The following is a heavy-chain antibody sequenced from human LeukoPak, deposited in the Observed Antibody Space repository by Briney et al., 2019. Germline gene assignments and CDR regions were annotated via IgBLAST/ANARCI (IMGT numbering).Heavy chain of an antibody. D-gene: IGHD3-10*01. CDR3: ARGYYGSGSYPRVYNWFDP. Sequence: SETLSLTCTVSGGSISSGGYYWSWIRQHPGKGLEWIGYIYYSGSTHYNPSLKSRVTMSVDTSKNQFSLKLSSVTAADTAVYYCARGYYGSGSYPRVYNWFDPWGQGTLVTVSS. CDR2: IYYSGST. J-gene: IGHJ5*02. CDR1: GGSISSGGYY. V-gene: IGHV4-31*03.